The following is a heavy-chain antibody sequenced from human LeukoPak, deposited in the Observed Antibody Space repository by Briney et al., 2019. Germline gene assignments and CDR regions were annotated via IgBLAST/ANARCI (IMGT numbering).Heavy chain of an antibody. D-gene: IGHD3/OR15-3a*01. CDR1: GFTVSRNY. Sequence: GGSLRLSCAASGFTVSRNYMSWARLAPGEGLEWVAIITSAGATHYATSVKGRFTISRDNSKNTMYLQMNSLRVEDMAVYYCATRGLSGYYYGMDVWGQGTTVTVSS. J-gene: IGHJ6*02. V-gene: IGHV3-66*01. CDR2: ITSAGAT. CDR3: ATRGLSGYYYGMDV.